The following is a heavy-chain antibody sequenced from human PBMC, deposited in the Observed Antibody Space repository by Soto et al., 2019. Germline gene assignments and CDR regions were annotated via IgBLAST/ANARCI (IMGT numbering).Heavy chain of an antibody. CDR1: GFSFLNYA. V-gene: IGHV3-30-3*01. Sequence: PGGSLRLSCAASGFSFLNYAMHWVRQAPGKGLEWVALISYDGNNKYYAESVRGRFSISRDNSRDTLFLQLNSLRPEDTAVYYCARDLRSGLDYWGQGTLVTVSS. J-gene: IGHJ4*02. CDR3: ARDLRSGLDY. CDR2: ISYDGNNK. D-gene: IGHD6-19*01.